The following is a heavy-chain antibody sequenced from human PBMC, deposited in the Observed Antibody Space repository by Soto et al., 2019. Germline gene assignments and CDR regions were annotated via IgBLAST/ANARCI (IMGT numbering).Heavy chain of an antibody. CDR2: ISSSSSTI. CDR3: ARKNTYYYDSSGRMDV. CDR1: GFTFSSYS. V-gene: IGHV3-48*02. D-gene: IGHD3-22*01. Sequence: EVQLVESGGGLVQPGGSLRLSCAASGFTFSSYSMNWVRQAPGKGLEWVSYISSSSSTIYYADSVKGRFTISRDNAETSLSLQMTRLRDEATAVYYCARKNTYYYDSSGRMDVWRQGTTVNVSS. J-gene: IGHJ6*02.